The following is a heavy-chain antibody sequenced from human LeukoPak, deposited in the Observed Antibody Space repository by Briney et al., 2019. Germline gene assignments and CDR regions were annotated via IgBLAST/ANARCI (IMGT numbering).Heavy chain of an antibody. CDR1: GYTFTSYG. D-gene: IGHD3-10*01. J-gene: IGHJ6*03. Sequence: ASVKVSCKASGYTFTSYGISWVRQAPGQGLEWMRWISAYNGNTNYAQKLQGRVTMTTDTSTSTAYMELRSLRSDDTAAYYCARSPTSFSALGEWFGYYYMDVWGRGTTVTVSS. V-gene: IGHV1-18*01. CDR3: ARSPTSFSALGEWFGYYYMDV. CDR2: ISAYNGNT.